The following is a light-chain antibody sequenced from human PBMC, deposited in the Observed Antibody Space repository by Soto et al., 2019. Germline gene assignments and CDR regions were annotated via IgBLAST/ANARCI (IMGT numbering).Light chain of an antibody. CDR2: AAS. Sequence: AIRMTQSPSSFSASTGDRVTITCRASQGISSYLAWYQQKPGKAPKLLIYAASTLQSGVPSRFSGSGSGTDFTLTISCLQSEDFATYYCQHYYSYPQITFGQGTRLEIK. CDR1: QGISSY. J-gene: IGKJ5*01. V-gene: IGKV1-8*01. CDR3: QHYYSYPQIT.